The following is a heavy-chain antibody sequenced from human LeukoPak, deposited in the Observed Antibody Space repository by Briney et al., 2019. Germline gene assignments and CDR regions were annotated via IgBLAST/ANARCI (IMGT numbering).Heavy chain of an antibody. CDR2: ISSSSSAI. D-gene: IGHD3-9*01. CDR3: AREPGRYFDPDAFDI. V-gene: IGHV3-48*04. Sequence: GGSLRLSCAASGFTFSSYSMNWARQAPGKGLEWVSYISSSSSAIYYADSVKGRFTVSRDNAKNSLYLQMNSLRAEDTAVYYCAREPGRYFDPDAFDIWGQGTMVTVSS. J-gene: IGHJ3*02. CDR1: GFTFSSYS.